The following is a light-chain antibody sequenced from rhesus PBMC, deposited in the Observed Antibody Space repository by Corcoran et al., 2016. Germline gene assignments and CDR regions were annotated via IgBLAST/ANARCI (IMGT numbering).Light chain of an antibody. J-gene: IGKJ3*01. CDR3: LQYSSSPFT. Sequence: DIQMTQSPSSLSASVGDKVTITCRASQGISSWLAWYQQKPGKAPKPLIYKASSLKSGVPSRFSGRGPGKDFTLTISSLQPEDFATYYCLQYSSSPFTFGPGTKLDIK. CDR2: KAS. CDR1: QGISSW. V-gene: IGKV1-22*01.